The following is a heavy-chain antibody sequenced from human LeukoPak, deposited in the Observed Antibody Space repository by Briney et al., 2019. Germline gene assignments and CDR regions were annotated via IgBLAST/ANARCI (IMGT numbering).Heavy chain of an antibody. J-gene: IGHJ5*02. CDR2: ISAYNGNT. D-gene: IGHD3-9*01. Sequence: EASVKVSCKASGYTFTSYGISWVRQAPGQGLEWMGWISAYNGNTNYAQKLQGRVTMTTDTSTSTAYMELRSLRSDDTAVYYCARDRGITYYDILTGYYNPTRYNWFDPWGQGTLVTVSS. CDR3: ARDRGITYYDILTGYYNPTRYNWFDP. V-gene: IGHV1-18*01. CDR1: GYTFTSYG.